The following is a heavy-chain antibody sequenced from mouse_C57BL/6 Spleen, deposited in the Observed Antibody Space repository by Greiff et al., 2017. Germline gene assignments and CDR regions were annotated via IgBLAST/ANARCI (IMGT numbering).Heavy chain of an antibody. Sequence: VQLKESGPGLVKPSQSLSLTCSVTGYSITSGYYWNWLRQFPGNKLEWLGYISYDGSNNYHPSPTTRITITRDTSKNQVYLKLKSVTTEDTATYYSARRGSRGYFEVWGTGTTVTVSS. D-gene: IGHD1-1*01. V-gene: IGHV3-6*01. CDR1: GYSITSGYY. CDR2: ISYDGSN. J-gene: IGHJ1*03. CDR3: ARRGSRGYFEV.